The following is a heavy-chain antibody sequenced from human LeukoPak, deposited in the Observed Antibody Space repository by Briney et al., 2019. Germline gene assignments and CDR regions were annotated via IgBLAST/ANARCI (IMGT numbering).Heavy chain of an antibody. CDR2: IYYSGST. CDR3: ARAPYSSSWTTFDY. V-gene: IGHV4-59*11. Sequence: SETLSLTCTVSGGSISSHYWSWIRQPPGKGLEWIGYIYYSGSTNYNSSLKSRVTISVDTSKNQFSLKLSSVTAADTAVYYCARAPYSSSWTTFDYWGQGTLVTVSS. D-gene: IGHD6-13*01. CDR1: GGSISSHY. J-gene: IGHJ4*02.